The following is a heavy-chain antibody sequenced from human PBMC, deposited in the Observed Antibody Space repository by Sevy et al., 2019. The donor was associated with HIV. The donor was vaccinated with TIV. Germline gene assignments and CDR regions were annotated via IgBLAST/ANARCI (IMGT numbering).Heavy chain of an antibody. D-gene: IGHD2-21*01. CDR3: ARGGDFLFTD. V-gene: IGHV3-30*02. CDR1: GFTFSDYS. CDR2: IRYDGTRK. Sequence: GGSLRLSCAASGFTFSDYSMHWVRQAPGKGLEWVAFIRYDGTRKDYADSVKGRFTISRDNSKKTLFLQMNSLRAEDTAVYYCARGGDFLFTDWGQGALVTVSS. J-gene: IGHJ4*02.